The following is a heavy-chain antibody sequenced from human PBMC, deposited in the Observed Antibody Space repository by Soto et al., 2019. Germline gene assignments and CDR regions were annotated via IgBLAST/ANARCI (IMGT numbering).Heavy chain of an antibody. CDR2: IIPILGIA. Sequence: QVQLVQSGAEVKKPGSSVKVSCKASGGTFSSYTISWVRQAPGQGLEWMGRIIPILGIANYAQKFQGRVTITADKSTSTAYMELSSLRSEDTAVYYCARDVPAERWSGAYYFDYWGQGTLVTVSS. CDR3: ARDVPAERWSGAYYFDY. CDR1: GGTFSSYT. J-gene: IGHJ4*02. D-gene: IGHD3-3*01. V-gene: IGHV1-69*08.